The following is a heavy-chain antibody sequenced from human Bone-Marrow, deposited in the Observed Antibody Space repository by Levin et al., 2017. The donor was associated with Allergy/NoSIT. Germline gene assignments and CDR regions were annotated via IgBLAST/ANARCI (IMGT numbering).Heavy chain of an antibody. J-gene: IGHJ4*02. CDR2: IHPSGST. Sequence: SETLSLTCAVYGGSISDYYWTWIRQPPGKGLEWIGEIHPSGSTHYNPSLKSRVTISVDTSKSQFSLNLNSVTAADTAMYYCSRGTDADKGGNYWGQGTLVTVSA. D-gene: IGHD2-2*01. V-gene: IGHV4-34*01. CDR1: GGSISDYY. CDR3: SRGTDADKGGNY.